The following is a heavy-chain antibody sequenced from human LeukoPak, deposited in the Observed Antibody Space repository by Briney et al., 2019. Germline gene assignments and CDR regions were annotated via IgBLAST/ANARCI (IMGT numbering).Heavy chain of an antibody. V-gene: IGHV3-23*01. D-gene: IGHD3-9*01. CDR1: GFTLSSYA. CDR2: ISGSGGST. Sequence: GGSLRVSCAASGFTLSSYAMSWVRQAPGKGLEWVSAISGSGGSTYYADSVKGRFIISRDNSKNTLSLQMNSLRAEDTAVYYCAKAMGSQTGFAYYFDYWGQGTLVTVSS. CDR3: AKAMGSQTGFAYYFDY. J-gene: IGHJ4*02.